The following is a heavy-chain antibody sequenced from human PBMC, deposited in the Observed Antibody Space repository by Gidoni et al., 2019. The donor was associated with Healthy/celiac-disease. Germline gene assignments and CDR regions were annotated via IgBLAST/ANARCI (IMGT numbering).Heavy chain of an antibody. J-gene: IGHJ4*02. CDR3: ANIRYCSSTSCYGAGYFDY. Sequence: EVQLLESGGGLVQPGGSLRLSCAASGFTFSSYAMSCVRQAPGKGLEWVSAISGSGGSTYYADSVKGRFTISRDNSKNTLYLQMNSLRAEDTAVYYCANIRYCSSTSCYGAGYFDYWGQGTLVTVSS. CDR2: ISGSGGST. CDR1: GFTFSSYA. D-gene: IGHD2-2*01. V-gene: IGHV3-23*01.